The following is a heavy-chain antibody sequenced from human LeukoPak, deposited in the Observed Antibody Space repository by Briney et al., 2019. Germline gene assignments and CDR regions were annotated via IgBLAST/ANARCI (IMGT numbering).Heavy chain of an antibody. CDR2: IYYSGST. CDR3: ARDVPAAAGNWFDP. D-gene: IGHD2-2*01. J-gene: IGHJ5*02. V-gene: IGHV4-59*01. Sequence: SETLSLTCTVSGGSISSYYWSWIRQPPGKGLEWIGYIYYSGSTDYNPSLKSRVTISVDTSKNQFSLKLSSVTAADTAVYYCARDVPAAAGNWFDPWGQGTLVTVSS. CDR1: GGSISSYY.